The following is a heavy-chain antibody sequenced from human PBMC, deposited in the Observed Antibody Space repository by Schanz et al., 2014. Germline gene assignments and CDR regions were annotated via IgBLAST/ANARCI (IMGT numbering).Heavy chain of an antibody. Sequence: EVKLLESGGHLVQPGGSLRLSCVASGFTFSTYAMSWVRQAPGKGPECVSSLTGSGGGTYYADSVRGRFAISRDNSKNTLYLEMNSLRAEDTAVYYCARDFPYVSGSYYKGFGYWGQGTLXTVSS. D-gene: IGHD3-10*01. V-gene: IGHV3-23*01. CDR2: LTGSGGGT. CDR1: GFTFSTYA. J-gene: IGHJ4*02. CDR3: ARDFPYVSGSYYKGFGY.